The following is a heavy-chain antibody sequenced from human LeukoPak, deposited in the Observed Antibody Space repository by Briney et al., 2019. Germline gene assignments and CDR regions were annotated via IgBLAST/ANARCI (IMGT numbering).Heavy chain of an antibody. CDR2: MNPNSGNT. CDR3: ARGYSSGWYGDH. J-gene: IGHJ4*02. Sequence: ASVKVSCKASGYTFTSYYMHWVRQAPGQGLEWMGWMNPNSGNTGYAQKFQGRVTITRNTSISTAYMELSSLRSEDTAVYYCARGYSSGWYGDHWGQGTLVTVSS. V-gene: IGHV1-8*03. CDR1: GYTFTSYY. D-gene: IGHD6-19*01.